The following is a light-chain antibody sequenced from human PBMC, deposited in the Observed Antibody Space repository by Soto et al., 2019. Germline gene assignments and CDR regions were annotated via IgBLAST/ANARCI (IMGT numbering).Light chain of an antibody. J-gene: IGKJ1*01. CDR2: LAS. CDR1: QGIGDT. CDR3: HQRQSWPRT. V-gene: IGKV3-11*01. Sequence: EVVMRQSPATLSVSPGEGATLSCRASQGIGDTLAWYQQKPGQAPRLLIYLASNRAAGVPARFSGSGSGTDFTLTISDVEPEDFAVYYCHQRQSWPRTFGQGTKVDIK.